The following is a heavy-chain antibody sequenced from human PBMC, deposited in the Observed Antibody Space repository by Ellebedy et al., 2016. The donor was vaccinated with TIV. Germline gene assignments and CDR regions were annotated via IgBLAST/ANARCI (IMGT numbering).Heavy chain of an antibody. CDR3: ASFGVPAAMGKYNWFDP. CDR2: ISGSGGST. CDR1: GFTFNSYA. D-gene: IGHD2-2*01. Sequence: GESLKISCAASGFTFNSYAMSWVRPAPGKGLEWVSAISGSGGSTYYADSVKGRFTISRDNSKNKLYLQMNSLRSDDTAVYYCASFGVPAAMGKYNWFDPWGQGTLVTVSS. V-gene: IGHV3-23*01. J-gene: IGHJ5*02.